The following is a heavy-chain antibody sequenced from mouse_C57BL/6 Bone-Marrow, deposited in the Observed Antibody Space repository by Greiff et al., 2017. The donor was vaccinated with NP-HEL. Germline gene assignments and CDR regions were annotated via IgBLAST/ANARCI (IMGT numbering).Heavy chain of an antibody. J-gene: IGHJ4*01. Sequence: QVQLQQSGAELARPGASVKLSCKASGYTFTSYGISWVKQRTGQGLEWIGEIYPRSGNTYYNEKFKGKATLTADKASSTAYMELRSLTSEDSAVYFCARGSYRRYAMGYWGQGTSVTVSS. CDR3: ARGSYRRYAMGY. CDR2: IYPRSGNT. D-gene: IGHD2-14*01. CDR1: GYTFTSYG. V-gene: IGHV1-81*01.